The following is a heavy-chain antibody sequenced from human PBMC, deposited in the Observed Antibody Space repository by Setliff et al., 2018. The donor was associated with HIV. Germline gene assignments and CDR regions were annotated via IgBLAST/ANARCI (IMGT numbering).Heavy chain of an antibody. CDR3: ARLSGGMVPNY. Sequence: KPSETLSLTCSVSGDSISSDYWWTWVRQPPGTGLEWIAEIHPSGRTNFNPSLKSRVTISVDPSKNQILLRLSSVTAADTAVYYCARLSGGMVPNYWGQGTLVTVSS. D-gene: IGHD3-10*01. V-gene: IGHV4-4*02. CDR2: IHPSGRT. J-gene: IGHJ4*02. CDR1: GDSISSDYW.